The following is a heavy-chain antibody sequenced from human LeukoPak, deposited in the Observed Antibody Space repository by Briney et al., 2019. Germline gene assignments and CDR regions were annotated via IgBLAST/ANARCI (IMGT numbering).Heavy chain of an antibody. CDR2: ITSNGGST. CDR3: VKDESLAAAGPSGGFDY. CDR1: GFTFSSYA. Sequence: TGESLRLSCSASGFTFSSYAMHWVRQAPGKGLEYVSAITSNGGSTYYADSLKGRFAISRDNSKNTLYLQMSSLRAEDTAVYYCVKDESLAAAGPSGGFDYWGQGTLVTVSS. V-gene: IGHV3-64D*09. J-gene: IGHJ4*02. D-gene: IGHD6-13*01.